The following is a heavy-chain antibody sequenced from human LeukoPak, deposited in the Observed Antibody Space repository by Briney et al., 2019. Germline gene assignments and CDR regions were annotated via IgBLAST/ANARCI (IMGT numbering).Heavy chain of an antibody. J-gene: IGHJ5*02. V-gene: IGHV4-30-4*01. CDR1: GGSISSSSYY. D-gene: IGHD3-10*01. CDR2: IYYSGST. Sequence: SETLSLTCTVSGGSISSSSYYWSWIRQPPGKGLEWIGYIYYSGSTYYNPSLKSRVTISVDTSKNQFSLKLSSVTAADTAVYYCARDGYGSGSSWFDPWGQGTLVTVSS. CDR3: ARDGYGSGSSWFDP.